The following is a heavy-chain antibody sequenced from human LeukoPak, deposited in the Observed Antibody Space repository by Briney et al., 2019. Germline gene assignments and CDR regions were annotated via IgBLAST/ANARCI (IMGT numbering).Heavy chain of an antibody. D-gene: IGHD6-19*01. CDR2: ISGSGGST. J-gene: IGHJ4*02. V-gene: IGHV3-23*01. CDR1: GFIFSSHA. Sequence: GGSLRLSCETSGFIFSSHAMNWVRQAPGKGLEWVSAISGSGGSTYYADSVKGRFTISRDNSKNTLYLQMNSLRAEDTAVYYCAKRRQWLVPGGIDYWGQGTLVTVSS. CDR3: AKRRQWLVPGGIDY.